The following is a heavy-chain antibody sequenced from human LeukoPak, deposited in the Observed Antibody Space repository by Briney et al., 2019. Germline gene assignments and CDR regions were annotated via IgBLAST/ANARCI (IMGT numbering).Heavy chain of an antibody. CDR1: GFTFSSYG. Sequence: GGSLRLSCAASGFTFSSYGMHWVRQAPGKGLEWVAVISYDGSNKYYADSVKGRFTISRDNSKNTLYLQMNSLRAEDTAVYYCAKRGHSYSFDYWGQGTLVTVSS. J-gene: IGHJ4*02. CDR3: AKRGHSYSFDY. D-gene: IGHD5-18*01. CDR2: ISYDGSNK. V-gene: IGHV3-30*18.